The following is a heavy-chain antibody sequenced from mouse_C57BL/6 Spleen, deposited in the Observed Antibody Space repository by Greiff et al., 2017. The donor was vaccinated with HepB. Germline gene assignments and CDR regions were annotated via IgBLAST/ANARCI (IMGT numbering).Heavy chain of an antibody. V-gene: IGHV2-2*01. CDR3: ARKDGDYAMDY. CDR2: IWSGGST. J-gene: IGHJ4*01. Sequence: QVQLKESGPGLVQPSQSLSITCPVSGFSLTSYGVHWVRQSPGKGLEWLGVIWSGGSTDYNAAFISRLSISKDNSKSQVFFKMNSLQADDTAIYYCARKDGDYAMDYWGQGTSVTVSS. CDR1: GFSLTSYG.